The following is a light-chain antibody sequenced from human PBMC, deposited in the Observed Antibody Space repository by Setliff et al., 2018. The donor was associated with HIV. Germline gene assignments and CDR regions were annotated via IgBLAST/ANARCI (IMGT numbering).Light chain of an antibody. CDR1: GRDLGNFNF. CDR2: EID. J-gene: IGLJ1*01. Sequence: QSVLTQPRSVSGSPGQSVTISCTGSGRDLGNFNFVSWYQQYPGDAPQLIIYEIDNRPSGVSSRFSGSKSGNTASLTISDLQAQDEADYYCGSCTSTSPGAFGTGTKVTVL. CDR3: GSCTSTSPGA. V-gene: IGLV2-14*01.